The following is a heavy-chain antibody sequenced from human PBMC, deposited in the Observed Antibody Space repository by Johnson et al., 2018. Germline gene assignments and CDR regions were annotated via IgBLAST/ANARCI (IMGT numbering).Heavy chain of an antibody. V-gene: IGHV3-23*04. D-gene: IGHD2-21*02. J-gene: IGHJ6*02. Sequence: VQLVQSGGGLVRRGGSPRLSCTSSGLKFSSNVMNWVRLAPGQGVGWLSPLKSGDDNRNYTDSVKGRFTISRDNSKNTLYLQMNSMRAKDTAVYYCAKGVTASYYHYYAMDVWGRGTTVTVSS. CDR1: GLKFSSNV. CDR3: AKGVTASYYHYYAMDV. CDR2: LKSGDDNR.